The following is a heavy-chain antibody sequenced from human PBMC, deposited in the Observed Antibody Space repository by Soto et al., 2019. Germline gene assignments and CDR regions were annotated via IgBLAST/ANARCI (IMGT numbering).Heavy chain of an antibody. Sequence: ASVKVSCKASGYTFTSYGISWVRQAPGQGLEWMGWISAYNGNTNYAQKLQGRVTMTTDTSTSTAYMELRSLRSDDTAVYHCAKDVGVVVVVAGYAFDIWGQGTMVTVSS. J-gene: IGHJ3*02. CDR1: GYTFTSYG. V-gene: IGHV1-18*01. D-gene: IGHD2-15*01. CDR3: AKDVGVVVVVAGYAFDI. CDR2: ISAYNGNT.